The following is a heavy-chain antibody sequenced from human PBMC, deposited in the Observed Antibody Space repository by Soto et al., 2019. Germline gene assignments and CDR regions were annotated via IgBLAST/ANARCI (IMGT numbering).Heavy chain of an antibody. V-gene: IGHV3-23*01. CDR1: GFTFFNYA. D-gene: IGHD3-3*01. J-gene: IGHJ6*02. Sequence: PGGSLRLSWAASGFTFFNYAMSWVRQAPGQGLGWASGISGSSGITDYADSAKGRFTIYRDNSKNMMYLQMKSLRAEDAAVYYCAKDXSYDFSQNPYYYYGMDVWGQGTTVTVSS. CDR3: AKDXSYDFSQNPYYYYGMDV. CDR2: ISGSSGIT.